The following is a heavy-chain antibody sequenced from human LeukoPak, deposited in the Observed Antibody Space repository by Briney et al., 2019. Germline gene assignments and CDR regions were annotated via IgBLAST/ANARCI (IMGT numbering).Heavy chain of an antibody. CDR2: IHYSGST. CDR1: GGSISSYY. J-gene: IGHJ4*02. CDR3: ARVDPDSSSTLEVFDY. D-gene: IGHD6-6*01. Sequence: PSETLSLTCTVSGGSISSYYWSWIRQPPGKGLEWIGYIHYSGSTNYNPSLQSRVTISVDTSKNQFSLELSSVTAADTAVYYCARVDPDSSSTLEVFDYWGQGTLVTVSS. V-gene: IGHV4-59*01.